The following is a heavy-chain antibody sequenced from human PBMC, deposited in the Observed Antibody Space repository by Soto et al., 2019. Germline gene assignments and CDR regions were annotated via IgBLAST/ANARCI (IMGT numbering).Heavy chain of an antibody. Sequence: PSETLSLTCAVSGGSISSVCYSWSWIRQPPGKGLEWIGYIYHSGSTYYNPSLKSRVTISMDTSKNQFSLKLNSVTAADTAVYYCAKGHEANNDWGQGTLVPVAS. D-gene: IGHD1-1*01. CDR2: IYHSGST. CDR1: GGSISSVCYS. J-gene: IGHJ4*02. CDR3: AKGHEANND. V-gene: IGHV4-30-2*01.